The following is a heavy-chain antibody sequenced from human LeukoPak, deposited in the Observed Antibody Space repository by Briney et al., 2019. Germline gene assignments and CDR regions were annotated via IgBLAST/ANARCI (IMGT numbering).Heavy chain of an antibody. D-gene: IGHD2-2*01. CDR1: GYTFTGYY. J-gene: IGHJ6*02. Sequence: ASVKVSCKASGYTFTGYYMHWVRQAPGQGLEWMGWINPNSGGTNYAQKFQGWVTMTRDTSISTAYMELSRLRSDDTAVYYCATNYCSSTSCQEVSYCGMDVWGQGTMVTVSS. CDR2: INPNSGGT. V-gene: IGHV1-2*04. CDR3: ATNYCSSTSCQEVSYCGMDV.